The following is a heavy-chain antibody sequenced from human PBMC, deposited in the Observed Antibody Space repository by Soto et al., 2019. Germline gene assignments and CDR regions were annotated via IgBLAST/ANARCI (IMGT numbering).Heavy chain of an antibody. J-gene: IGHJ4*02. V-gene: IGHV3-23*01. CDR2: ISGGGST. CDR3: AGQRLCGATGTDCYSRSDDFDY. Sequence: VYLLESGGGLVQPGESLRLSCAASGFSFSSYAMSWVRQAPGKGLEWVSSISGGGSTDYADSVKGRFTISRDNSIKTLDLQMKSRRAEDTALYYCAGQRLCGATGTDCYSRSDDFDYWGRGALVTVSS. CDR1: GFSFSSYA. D-gene: IGHD2-21*02.